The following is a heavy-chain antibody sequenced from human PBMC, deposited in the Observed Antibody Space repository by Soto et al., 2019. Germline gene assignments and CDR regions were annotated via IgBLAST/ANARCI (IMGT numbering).Heavy chain of an antibody. J-gene: IGHJ4*02. V-gene: IGHV2-70*04. D-gene: IGHD3-22*01. CDR1: GFSLSTNGMR. CDR3: SRSPRGFFDGSGYPYYFDY. Sequence: SGPTLVNPTQTLTLTCTFSGFSLSTNGMRVSWIRQPPGKALEWLARIDWDDDKFYSTSLKTRLIISKDTSKNQVVLTMTNLDPVDTATYCCSRSPRGFFDGSGYPYYFDYWGLGTLVTVSS. CDR2: IDWDDDK.